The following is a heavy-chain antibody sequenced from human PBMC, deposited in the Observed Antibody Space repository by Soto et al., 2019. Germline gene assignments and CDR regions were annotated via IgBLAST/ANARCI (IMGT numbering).Heavy chain of an antibody. CDR1: GLTISGKKY. J-gene: IGHJ3*01. Sequence: LRLSCAAFGLTISGKKYVAWVRQAPGKGLEWVSGLYDVDGSFYADSVRGRFTTSSDSSKTTVYLQMNDLRPDDTAVYYCATWHEREHAYDVWGQGTTVTVSS. V-gene: IGHV3-53*01. CDR2: LYDVDGS. D-gene: IGHD1-1*01. CDR3: ATWHEREHAYDV.